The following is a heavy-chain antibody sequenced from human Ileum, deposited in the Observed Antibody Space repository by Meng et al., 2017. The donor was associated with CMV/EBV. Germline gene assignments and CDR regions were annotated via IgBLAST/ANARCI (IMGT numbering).Heavy chain of an antibody. CDR3: ARDQTLRFYVTYGMDV. CDR1: GFTVSSNY. Sequence: GGSLRLSCAASGFTVSSNYMSWVRQAPGKGLEWVSVIYSGGSTYYADSVKGLFTISRDNSKNTLYLQMNSLRAEDTAVYYCARDQTLRFYVTYGMDVWGQGTTVTVSS. J-gene: IGHJ6*02. CDR2: IYSGGST. V-gene: IGHV3-53*05. D-gene: IGHD3-16*01.